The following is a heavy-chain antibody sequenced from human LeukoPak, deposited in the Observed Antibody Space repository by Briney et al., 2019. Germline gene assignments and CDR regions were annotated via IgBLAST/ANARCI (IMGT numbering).Heavy chain of an antibody. V-gene: IGHV3-30*02. Sequence: AGSLSLSCAASGFTFTTYGMHWVRQAPGKGLEWMAVIWHYGSNKYYADSVKGRFTISRDNSKNTLYLQMSSVRAEDTAVYYCAKDTREIGEGGNFDYWGQGTLVTVSS. D-gene: IGHD5-24*01. CDR2: IWHYGSNK. J-gene: IGHJ4*02. CDR1: GFTFTTYG. CDR3: AKDTREIGEGGNFDY.